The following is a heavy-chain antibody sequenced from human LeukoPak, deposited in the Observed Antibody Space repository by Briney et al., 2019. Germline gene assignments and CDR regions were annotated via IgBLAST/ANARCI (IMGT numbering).Heavy chain of an antibody. D-gene: IGHD2-15*01. V-gene: IGHV4-39*01. CDR2: IYYSGST. CDR3: HLVAVAADYFDY. Sequence: SETLSLTCTVSGGSISSSSYYWGWIRQPPGKGLEWIGSIYYSGSTYYNPSLKSRVTISVDTSKNQFSLKLSSVTAADTAVYYCHLVAVAADYFDYWGQGTLVTVSS. CDR1: GGSISSSSYY. J-gene: IGHJ4*02.